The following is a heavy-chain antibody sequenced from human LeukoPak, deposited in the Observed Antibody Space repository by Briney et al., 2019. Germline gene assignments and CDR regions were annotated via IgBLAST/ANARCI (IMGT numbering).Heavy chain of an antibody. J-gene: IGHJ6*03. CDR3: ARDMLRYFRGSAYYYMDV. D-gene: IGHD3-9*01. Sequence: SETLSPTCTVSGGSISSYYWSWIRQPPGKGLEWIGYIYYSGSTNYNPSLKSRVTISVDTSKNQFSLKLSSVTAADTAVYYCARDMLRYFRGSAYYYMDVWGKGTTVTISS. V-gene: IGHV4-59*01. CDR1: GGSISSYY. CDR2: IYYSGST.